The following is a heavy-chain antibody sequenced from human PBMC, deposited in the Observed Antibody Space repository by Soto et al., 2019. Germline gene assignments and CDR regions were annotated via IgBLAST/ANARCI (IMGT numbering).Heavy chain of an antibody. D-gene: IGHD2-2*03. CDR3: ARDGDCSSTSCTNYYYYGMDV. J-gene: IGHJ6*02. Sequence: QVQLVESGGGVVQPGRSLRLSCAASGFTFSSYAMHWVRQAPGKGLEWVAVISYDGSNKYYADSVEGRFTISRDNSKNTLYLQMNSLRAEDTAVYYCARDGDCSSTSCTNYYYYGMDVWGQGTTVTVSS. CDR1: GFTFSSYA. CDR2: ISYDGSNK. V-gene: IGHV3-30-3*01.